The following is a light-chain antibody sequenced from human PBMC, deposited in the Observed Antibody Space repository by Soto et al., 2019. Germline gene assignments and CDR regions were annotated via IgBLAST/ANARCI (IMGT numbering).Light chain of an antibody. CDR2: AAS. CDR1: QGISNY. J-gene: IGKJ1*01. CDR3: QKYNSAPRT. V-gene: IGKV1-27*01. Sequence: DIQMTQSPASLSASVGDVVTIACRASQGISNYLAWYQQKPGKVPKLLIYAASTLQSGVPSRFSGSGSGTDFTLTISSLQPEDVATYYCQKYNSAPRTFGQGTKVDIK.